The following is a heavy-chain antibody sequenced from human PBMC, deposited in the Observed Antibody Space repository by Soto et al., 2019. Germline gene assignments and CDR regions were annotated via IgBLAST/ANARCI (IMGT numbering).Heavy chain of an antibody. CDR2: LYYTGST. D-gene: IGHD2-8*01. CDR1: GGSITSSYY. J-gene: IGHJ4*02. V-gene: IGHV4-39*01. Sequence: SETLSLTCSVSGGSITSSYYWGWIRQAPGKGLEWIASLYYTGSTYYNPSLKSRVTISADTSNNQFSLRLNSVTAADTAVYYCTTLVSLRGPFDYWGQGTLVTSPQ. CDR3: TTLVSLRGPFDY.